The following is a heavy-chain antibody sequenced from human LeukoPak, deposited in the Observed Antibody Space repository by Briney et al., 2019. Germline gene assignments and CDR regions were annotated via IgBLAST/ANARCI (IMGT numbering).Heavy chain of an antibody. D-gene: IGHD5-18*01. CDR2: IYSGGST. CDR1: GFTVSSNY. Sequence: GGSLRLSCAASGFTVSSNYMSWVRQAPGKGLEWVSVIYSGGSTYYADSVKDRLTISRDNSNNMVYLQMNSLRAEDTAVYYCARTLWSAKSFDYWGQGTLVTVSS. V-gene: IGHV3-66*01. J-gene: IGHJ4*02. CDR3: ARTLWSAKSFDY.